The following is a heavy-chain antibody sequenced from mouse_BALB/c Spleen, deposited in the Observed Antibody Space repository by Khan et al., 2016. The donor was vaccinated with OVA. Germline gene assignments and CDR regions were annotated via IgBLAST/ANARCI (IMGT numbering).Heavy chain of an antibody. CDR3: ASHLTGSFAY. V-gene: IGHV5-6*01. CDR2: ISSDGTYT. J-gene: IGHJ3*01. D-gene: IGHD4-1*01. CDR1: GFTFSTYG. Sequence: VQLKESGGDLVKPGGSLKLSCAASGFTFSTYGMSWVRQTPDKRLERVATISSDGTYTYYPDSVKGRFTISRDNAKNTLYLQMISLKSEDTAMYYCASHLTGSFAYWGQGTLVTVSA.